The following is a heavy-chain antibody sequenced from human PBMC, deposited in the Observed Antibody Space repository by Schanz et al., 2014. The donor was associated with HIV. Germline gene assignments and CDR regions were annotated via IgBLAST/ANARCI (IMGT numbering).Heavy chain of an antibody. Sequence: EVRLVESGGGLVQSGGSLRLSCAASGFSFSNFWVTWVRQAPGKRLEWVANIKQDKSEKYYADSVKGRFTISRDNAKNSLYLQMNSLRAEDTAVYYCVLPSAKIVGGLGEHYFDHWGRGTTVTVSS. CDR2: IKQDKSEK. V-gene: IGHV3-7*01. D-gene: IGHD1-26*01. J-gene: IGHJ4*01. CDR3: VLPSAKIVGGLGEHYFDH. CDR1: GFSFSNFW.